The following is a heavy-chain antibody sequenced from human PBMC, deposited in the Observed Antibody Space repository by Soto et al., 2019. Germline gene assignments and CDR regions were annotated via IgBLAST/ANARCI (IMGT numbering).Heavy chain of an antibody. V-gene: IGHV1-69*13. J-gene: IGHJ5*02. Sequence: SVKVSCKASGGTFSSYSISWVRQAPGQGLEWMGGIIPIFGTANYAQKFQGRVTITADESTSTAYMELSSLRSEDTAVYYCAAPYYYGSGSYYNEGDPWGQGTLVTVSS. CDR3: AAPYYYGSGSYYNEGDP. D-gene: IGHD3-10*01. CDR2: IIPIFGTA. CDR1: GGTFSSYS.